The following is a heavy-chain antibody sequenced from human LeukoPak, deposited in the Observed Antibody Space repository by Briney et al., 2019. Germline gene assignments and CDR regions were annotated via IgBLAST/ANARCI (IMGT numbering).Heavy chain of an antibody. D-gene: IGHD6-19*01. CDR3: ARVRAVAGSVSFDY. V-gene: IGHV4-31*03. CDR1: GGSISSGGYY. CDR2: IYYTGST. J-gene: IGHJ4*02. Sequence: PSETVSLTCTVSGGSISSGGYYWSWIRQHPGKGLESIGYIYYTGSTYYNPSLKSRLTISVDTSKNQFSLNLSSVTAADTAVYYCARVRAVAGSVSFDYWGQGNLVTVSS.